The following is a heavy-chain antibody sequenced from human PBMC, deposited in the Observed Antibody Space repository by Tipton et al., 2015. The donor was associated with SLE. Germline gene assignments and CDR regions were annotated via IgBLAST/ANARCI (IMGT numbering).Heavy chain of an antibody. CDR3: ARQVTNRWHVVWFDP. V-gene: IGHV4-39*01. J-gene: IGHJ5*02. D-gene: IGHD2-15*01. CDR2: IFYSGSS. Sequence: LRLSCTTSGFTFSSYPMIWVRQPPGKGLEWIGSIFYSGSSYYNPSLKSRVTIYVDTSKNQFSLKLSSVTAADTAVYYCARQVTNRWHVVWFDPWGQGTLVTVSS. CDR1: GFTFSSYP.